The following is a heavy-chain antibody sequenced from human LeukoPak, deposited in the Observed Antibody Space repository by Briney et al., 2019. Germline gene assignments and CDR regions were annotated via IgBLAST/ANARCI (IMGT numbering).Heavy chain of an antibody. D-gene: IGHD2-15*01. CDR2: INPNSGGT. CDR1: GYTFTGYY. J-gene: IGHJ4*02. Sequence: GASVKVSCKASGYTFTGYYMQWMRQAPGQGLEWMGRINPNSGGTNYAQKFQGRDTMARDTSISTAYMELSRLRSDDTAVYYCARVSGGSYYSDYWGQGTLVTVSS. V-gene: IGHV1-2*06. CDR3: ARVSGGSYYSDY.